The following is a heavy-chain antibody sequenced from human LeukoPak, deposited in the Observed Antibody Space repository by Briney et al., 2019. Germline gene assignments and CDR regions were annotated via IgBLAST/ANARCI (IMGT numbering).Heavy chain of an antibody. J-gene: IGHJ6*02. V-gene: IGHV1-58*01. CDR2: IVVGSGNT. Sequence: SVKVSCTASGFTFTISAVQWVRQARGQRLEWIGWIVVGSGNTNYAQKFQERVTITRDMSTSTAYMELSSLRSEDTAVYYCAADLDPGYSSSWGRYYGMDVWGQGATVTVSS. D-gene: IGHD6-13*01. CDR1: GFTFTISA. CDR3: AADLDPGYSSSWGRYYGMDV.